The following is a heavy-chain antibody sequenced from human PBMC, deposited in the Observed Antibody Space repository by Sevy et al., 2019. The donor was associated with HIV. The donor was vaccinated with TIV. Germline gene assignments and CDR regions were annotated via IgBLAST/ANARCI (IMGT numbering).Heavy chain of an antibody. CDR3: AKDGDCRTTTCAYIFAYYFRY. J-gene: IGHJ4*02. V-gene: IGHV3-30*18. CDR2: ITYDVNNK. D-gene: IGHD2-2*01. Sequence: GGSLRLSCAASGFIFSSFGMHWLRQVPGRGLEWLAVITYDVNNKYYADSVKGRFTISRDNSKNTLYLQMDGLRADDTAVYYCAKDGDCRTTTCAYIFAYYFRYWGQGSLVTVSS. CDR1: GFIFSSFG.